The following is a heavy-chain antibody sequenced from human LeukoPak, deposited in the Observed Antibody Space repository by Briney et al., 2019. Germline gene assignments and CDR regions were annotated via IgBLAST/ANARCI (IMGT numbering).Heavy chain of an antibody. Sequence: GGSLRLSCAASGFTFSSYGMHWVRQAPGKGLEWVAVISYDGSNKYYADSVKGRFTISRDNSKNTLYLQMNSLRAEDTAMYYCAKDSILWFGEPTPEYDYWGREPWSPSPQ. CDR3: AKDSILWFGEPTPEYDY. V-gene: IGHV3-30*18. CDR2: ISYDGSNK. J-gene: IGHJ4*02. CDR1: GFTFSSYG. D-gene: IGHD3-10*01.